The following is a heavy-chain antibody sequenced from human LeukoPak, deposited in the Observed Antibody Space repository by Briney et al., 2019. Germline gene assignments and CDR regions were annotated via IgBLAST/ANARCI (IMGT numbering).Heavy chain of an antibody. CDR3: ARGLRVGARYYYYGMDV. Sequence: PSETLSLTCAVYGGSFSGYYWSWIRQPPGKGLEWIGEINHSGSTNYNPSLKSRVTISVDTSKNQFSLKLSSVTAADTAVYYCARGLRVGARYYYYGMDVWGQGTTVTVSS. D-gene: IGHD1-26*01. J-gene: IGHJ6*02. CDR2: INHSGST. V-gene: IGHV4-34*01. CDR1: GGSFSGYY.